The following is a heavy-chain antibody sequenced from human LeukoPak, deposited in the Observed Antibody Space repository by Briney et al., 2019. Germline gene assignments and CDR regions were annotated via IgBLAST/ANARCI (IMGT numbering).Heavy chain of an antibody. CDR3: ARDNSYCTTTTCYYNWFDP. V-gene: IGHV4-61*02. J-gene: IGHJ5*02. CDR2: IYTSGST. D-gene: IGHD2-2*01. Sequence: SETLSLTCTVSGDSISSGSHYWSWIRQPAGKGLEWIGRIYTSGSTNYNPSLKSRVTISVDTSKNQFSLKLSSVTAADTAVYYCARDNSYCTTTTCYYNWFDPWGQGTLVTVSS. CDR1: GDSISSGSHY.